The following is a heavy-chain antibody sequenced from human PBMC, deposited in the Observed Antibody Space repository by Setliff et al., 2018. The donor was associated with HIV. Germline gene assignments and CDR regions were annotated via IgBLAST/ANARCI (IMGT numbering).Heavy chain of an antibody. J-gene: IGHJ4*02. CDR2: INAGDDNT. Sequence: ASVKVSCKAFGYTFSTNAIHWVRQAPGQRLEWMGYINAGDDNTRYSEKFQGRVTITRDTSANTAYMELGSLRSEDTAVYHCARGSCSGCYLSDYWGLGTLVTVSS. D-gene: IGHD6-19*01. CDR3: ARGSCSGCYLSDY. V-gene: IGHV1-3*01. CDR1: GYTFSTNA.